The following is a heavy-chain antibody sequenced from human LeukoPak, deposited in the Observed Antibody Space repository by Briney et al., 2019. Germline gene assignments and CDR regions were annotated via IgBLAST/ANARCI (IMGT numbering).Heavy chain of an antibody. CDR2: IYDTGGA. J-gene: IGHJ4*02. V-gene: IGHV4-59*11. D-gene: IGHD3-22*01. CDR1: VDSITSHY. CDR3: ARGHYYGNSGDY. Sequence: SETLSLTCTVSVDSITSHYWSWIRQPPGKGLEWIGYIYDTGGANYNPSLKSRVTISRDTSKNQFSLNVTSVTAADTAIYYCARGHYYGNSGDYWGQGTLVTVSS.